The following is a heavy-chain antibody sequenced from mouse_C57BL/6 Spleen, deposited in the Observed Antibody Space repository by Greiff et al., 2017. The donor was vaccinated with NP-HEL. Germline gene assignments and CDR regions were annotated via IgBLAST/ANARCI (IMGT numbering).Heavy chain of an antibody. CDR1: GFTFSSYA. CDR2: ISDGGSYT. CDR3: ARADYYGSSFYYFDY. D-gene: IGHD1-1*01. V-gene: IGHV5-4*03. J-gene: IGHJ2*01. Sequence: DVRLVESGGGLVKPGGSLKLSCAASGFTFSSYAMSWVRQTPEKRLEWVATISDGGSYTYYPDNVKGRFTISRDNAKNNLYLQMSHLKSEDTAMYYCARADYYGSSFYYFDYWGQGTTLTGSS.